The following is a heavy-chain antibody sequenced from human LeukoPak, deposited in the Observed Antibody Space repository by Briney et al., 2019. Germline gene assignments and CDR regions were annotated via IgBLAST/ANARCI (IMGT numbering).Heavy chain of an antibody. CDR2: ISSSGNIM. J-gene: IGHJ4*02. V-gene: IGHV3-48*02. CDR1: GSTFSSYG. Sequence: QPGGSLRLSCAASGSTFSSYGMNWVRQAPGKGLEWVSYISSSGNIMYYAASVKGRFTISRDNAKNSLYLQMNSLRDEDTAVYYCARANDFGTYWGQGTLVTVSS. CDR3: ARANDFGTY. D-gene: IGHD4-17*01.